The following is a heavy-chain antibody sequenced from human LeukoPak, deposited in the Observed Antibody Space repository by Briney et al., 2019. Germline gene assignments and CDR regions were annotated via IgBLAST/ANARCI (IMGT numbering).Heavy chain of an antibody. J-gene: IGHJ3*02. CDR2: ISTSSIYI. Sequence: GGSLRLSCAASGFTFSTYSMNWVRQAPGKGLEWVSSISTSSIYIYYADSLKGRFTISRHNAKNSLYLQMNSLRAEDTAVYYCARGRYGSGSFDAFHIWGQGTMVTVSS. CDR1: GFTFSTYS. CDR3: ARGRYGSGSFDAFHI. V-gene: IGHV3-21*01. D-gene: IGHD3-10*01.